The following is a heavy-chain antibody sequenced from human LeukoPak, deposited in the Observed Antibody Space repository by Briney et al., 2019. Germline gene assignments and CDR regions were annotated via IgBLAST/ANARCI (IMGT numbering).Heavy chain of an antibody. D-gene: IGHD3-22*01. CDR3: ASHYYDSSGYYYGFDY. V-gene: IGHV1-69*01. CDR1: GCTFSSYA. J-gene: IGHJ4*02. Sequence: SVKASCKASGCTFSSYAISWVRQAPGQGLEWMGGIIPIFGTANYAQKFQGRVTITADESTSTAYMELSSLRSEDTAVYYCASHYYDSSGYYYGFDYWGQGTLVTVSS. CDR2: IIPIFGTA.